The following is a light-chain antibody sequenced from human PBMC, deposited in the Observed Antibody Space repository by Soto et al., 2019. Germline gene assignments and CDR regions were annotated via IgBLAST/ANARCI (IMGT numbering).Light chain of an antibody. V-gene: IGKV3-20*01. CDR2: GAS. CDR1: QTVGNNF. CDR3: QLYDNSPLT. Sequence: EIVLTQSPVTLSLSPVERATLSCRASQTVGNNFLAWYQQKPGQAPRLLISGASGRATGIPDRFSGSGSGTDFSLTITRLEPDDFAVYYCQLYDNSPLTFGGGTKVDIK. J-gene: IGKJ4*01.